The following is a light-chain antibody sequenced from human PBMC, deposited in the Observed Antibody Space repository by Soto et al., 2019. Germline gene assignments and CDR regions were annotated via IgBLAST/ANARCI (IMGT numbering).Light chain of an antibody. CDR2: NSN. CDR1: QTTTSS. CDR3: QQTYSVPIT. J-gene: IGKJ5*01. V-gene: IGKV1-39*01. Sequence: DIQMTQSPSSLSASVGDRVTITCRASQTTTSSLNWYQQRPGKAPNLLIYNSNSLQSGVPPRFSGSGSGTDFTLTISSLQPEDFATYYCQQTYSVPITFGQGTRPDIK.